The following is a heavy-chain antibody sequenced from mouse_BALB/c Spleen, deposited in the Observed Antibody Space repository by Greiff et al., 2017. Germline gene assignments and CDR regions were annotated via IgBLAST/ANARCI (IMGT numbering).Heavy chain of an antibody. Sequence: QVQLQQSGAELVRPGASVTLSCKASGYTFTDYEMHWVKQTPVHGLEWIGAIDPETGGTAYNQKFKGKATLTADKSSSTAYMELRSLTSEDSAVYYCKRIYCGYDEDAMDYWGQGTSGTVSS. CDR3: KRIYCGYDEDAMDY. D-gene: IGHD2-2*01. CDR2: IDPETGGT. CDR1: GYTFTDYE. V-gene: IGHV1-15*01. J-gene: IGHJ4*01.